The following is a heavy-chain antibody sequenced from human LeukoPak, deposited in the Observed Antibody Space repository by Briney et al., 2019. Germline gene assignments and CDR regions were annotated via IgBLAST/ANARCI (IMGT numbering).Heavy chain of an antibody. D-gene: IGHD5-18*01. Sequence: PSETLSLTCTVSGGSISSSSYYWGWIRQPPGKGLEWIGSIYYSGSTYYNPSLKSRVTISVDTSKNQFSLKLSSVTAADTAVYYCARNWVERDSYGSEFDYWGQGTLVTVSS. CDR2: IYYSGST. J-gene: IGHJ4*02. CDR1: GGSISSSSYY. V-gene: IGHV4-39*07. CDR3: ARNWVERDSYGSEFDY.